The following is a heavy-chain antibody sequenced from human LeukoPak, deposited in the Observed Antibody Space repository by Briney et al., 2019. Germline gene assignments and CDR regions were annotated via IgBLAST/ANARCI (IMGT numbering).Heavy chain of an antibody. CDR2: ICAYNGKT. CDR3: ARDGGWFGLAGY. J-gene: IGHJ4*02. Sequence: ASVNVSCMASGYTFTSYGISWVRRAPGQGLEWMGWICAYNGKTNYAQKLQGRVTMTTDTSTSTAYMELRSLKSDDTAVYYCARDGGWFGLAGYWGQGTLVTVS. V-gene: IGHV1-18*04. CDR1: GYTFTSYG. D-gene: IGHD3-10*01.